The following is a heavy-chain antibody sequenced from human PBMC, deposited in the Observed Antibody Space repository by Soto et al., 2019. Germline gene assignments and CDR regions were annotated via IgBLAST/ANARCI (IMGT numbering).Heavy chain of an antibody. CDR3: AKDLNWNAPPGGMDV. J-gene: IGHJ6*02. Sequence: GGSLRLSCAASGFTFSSYGMHWVRQAPGKGLEWVAVISYDGSNKYYADSVKGRFTISRDNSKNTLYLQMNSLRAEDTAVYYCAKDLNWNAPPGGMDVWGQGTTVTVSS. CDR1: GFTFSSYG. CDR2: ISYDGSNK. V-gene: IGHV3-30*18. D-gene: IGHD1-1*01.